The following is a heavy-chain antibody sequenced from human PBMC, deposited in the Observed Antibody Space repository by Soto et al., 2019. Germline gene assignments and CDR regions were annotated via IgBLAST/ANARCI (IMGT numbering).Heavy chain of an antibody. V-gene: IGHV1-3*01. CDR3: ARVSRSSGATGS. CDR2: INAGNGNT. J-gene: IGHJ4*02. CDR1: GYTFTRYG. Sequence: ASVKVSCKASGYTFTRYGISWVLQAPGQLLEWMGWINAGNGNTKYSQKFQGRVTITRDTSASTAYMELSSLRSEATAVYFCARVSRSSGATGSWGQGTLVTVSS. D-gene: IGHD1-26*01.